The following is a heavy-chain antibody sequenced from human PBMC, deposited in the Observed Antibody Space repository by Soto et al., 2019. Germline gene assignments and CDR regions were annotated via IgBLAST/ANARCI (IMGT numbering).Heavy chain of an antibody. Sequence: SETLSLTCTVSGASISSSSYYWGWIRQPPGKGLEWIGSIYHSGSTYYNPSLKSRVTMSVDTSKNQFSLKLTSVTAADTAVYYCARHIAHYDILTGSNDYWGQGTLVTVS. D-gene: IGHD3-9*01. CDR1: GASISSSSYY. CDR2: IYHSGST. J-gene: IGHJ4*02. CDR3: ARHIAHYDILTGSNDY. V-gene: IGHV4-39*01.